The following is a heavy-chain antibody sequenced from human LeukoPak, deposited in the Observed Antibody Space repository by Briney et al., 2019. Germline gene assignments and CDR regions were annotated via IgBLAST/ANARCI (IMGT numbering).Heavy chain of an antibody. Sequence: ASVKVSCKASGYTFTGYYMHWVRQAPGQGLEWMGWINPNSGGTNYAQKFQGRVTMTRDTSISTAYMELSRLRSDDTAVYYCARFRGISVTHWYFDLWARGTRVIVSS. CDR1: GYTFTGYY. CDR2: INPNSGGT. D-gene: IGHD4-17*01. CDR3: ARFRGISVTHWYFDL. V-gene: IGHV1-2*02. J-gene: IGHJ2*01.